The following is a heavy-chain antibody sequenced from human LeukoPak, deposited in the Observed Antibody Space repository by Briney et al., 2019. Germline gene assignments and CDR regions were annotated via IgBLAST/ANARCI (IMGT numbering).Heavy chain of an antibody. D-gene: IGHD3-10*01. V-gene: IGHV1-18*01. CDR1: GYTFTSYG. Sequence: ASVKVSCKASGYTFTSYGISWVRQAPGQGLEWMGWISAYNGNTNYAQKFQGRVTMTRDTSISTAYMELSRLRSDDTAVYYCARISKVRGVPDYWGQGTLVTVSS. CDR3: ARISKVRGVPDY. J-gene: IGHJ4*02. CDR2: ISAYNGNT.